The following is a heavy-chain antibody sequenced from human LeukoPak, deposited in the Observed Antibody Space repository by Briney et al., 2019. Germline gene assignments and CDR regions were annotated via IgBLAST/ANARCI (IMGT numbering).Heavy chain of an antibody. V-gene: IGHV1-24*01. Sequence: GASVKVSCKVSGYTFTELSMHWVRQAPGKGLEWMGGFDPEGGGTIYAQKFQGRVTMTEDTSTVTAYMELSSLRSEDTAVYYCATPPSGSKTEFDYWGQGTLVTVSS. CDR2: FDPEGGGT. D-gene: IGHD1-26*01. J-gene: IGHJ4*02. CDR1: GYTFTELS. CDR3: ATPPSGSKTEFDY.